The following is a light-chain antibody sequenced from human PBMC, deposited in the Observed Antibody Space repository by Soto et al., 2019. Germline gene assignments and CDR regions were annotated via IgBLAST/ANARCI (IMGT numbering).Light chain of an antibody. CDR1: QNVNSN. Sequence: EIVMTQSPATLSVSPGERATLSCRASQNVNSNLAWYQQKPSQAPRLLIYGASTRDTGVPARFSGSGSGTEFTLTISSLQSEDFAVYYCQQYGTSPRGTFGQGTKVDIK. CDR2: GAS. V-gene: IGKV3-15*01. CDR3: QQYGTSPRGT. J-gene: IGKJ1*01.